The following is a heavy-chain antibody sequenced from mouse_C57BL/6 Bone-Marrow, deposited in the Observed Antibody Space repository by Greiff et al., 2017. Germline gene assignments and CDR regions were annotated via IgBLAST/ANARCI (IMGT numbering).Heavy chain of an antibody. CDR3: ARGDYSNYVCYFDY. CDR1: DYTFTSYW. CDR2: IDPSDSYT. V-gene: IGHV1-69*01. D-gene: IGHD2-5*01. J-gene: IGHJ2*01. Sequence: VQLQQPGAELVMPGASVKLSCKASDYTFTSYWMHWVKQRPGQGLEWIGEIDPSDSYTNYNQKFKGKSTLTVDKSSSTAYMQLSSLTSEDSAVYYCARGDYSNYVCYFDYWGQGTTLTVSS.